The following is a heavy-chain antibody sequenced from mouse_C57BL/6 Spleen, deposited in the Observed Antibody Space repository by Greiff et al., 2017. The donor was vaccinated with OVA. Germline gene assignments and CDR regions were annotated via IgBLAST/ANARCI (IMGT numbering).Heavy chain of an antibody. J-gene: IGHJ4*01. CDR1: GYTFTDYN. Sequence: VQLKQSGPELVKPGASVKMSCKASGYTFTDYNMHWVKQSHGKSLEWIGYINPNNGGTSYNQKFKGKATLTVNKSSSTAYMELRSLTSEDSAVYYCARWRSRLYYYAMDYWGQGTSVTVSS. D-gene: IGHD1-1*01. CDR3: ARWRSRLYYYAMDY. CDR2: INPNNGGT. V-gene: IGHV1-22*01.